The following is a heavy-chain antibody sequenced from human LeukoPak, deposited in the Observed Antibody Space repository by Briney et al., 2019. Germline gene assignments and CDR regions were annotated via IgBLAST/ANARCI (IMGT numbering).Heavy chain of an antibody. CDR2: IYYSGIT. CDR1: GGSISTDY. CDR3: ARVTSGEFADY. J-gene: IGHJ4*02. V-gene: IGHV4-59*12. D-gene: IGHD3-10*01. Sequence: SETLSLTCTVSGGSISTDYWSWIRQPPGKGLEWIGYIYYSGITYYNPSLKSRVTISVDTSKNQFSLYLSSVTAADTAVYYCARVTSGEFADYWGQGTLVTVSS.